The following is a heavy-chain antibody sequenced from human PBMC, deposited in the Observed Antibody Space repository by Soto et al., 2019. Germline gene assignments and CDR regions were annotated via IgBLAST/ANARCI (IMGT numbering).Heavy chain of an antibody. V-gene: IGHV3-49*03. J-gene: IGHJ3*02. CDR2: IRSKAYGGTT. D-gene: IGHD6-13*01. CDR3: TRDLEQQLSNGDAFDI. Sequence: PGGSLRLSCTASGFTFGDYAMSWFRQAPGKGLEWVGFIRSKAYGGTTEYAASVKGRFTISRDDSKSIAYLQMNSLKTEDTAVYYCTRDLEQQLSNGDAFDIWGQGTMVTVSS. CDR1: GFTFGDYA.